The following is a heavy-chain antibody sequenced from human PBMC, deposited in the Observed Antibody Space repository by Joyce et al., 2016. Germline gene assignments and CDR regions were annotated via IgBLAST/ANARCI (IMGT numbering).Heavy chain of an antibody. CDR3: ARSSYTNGIFDY. J-gene: IGHJ4*02. D-gene: IGHD2-8*01. CDR1: GFTFSRYS. Sequence: EVQLVESGGGLVKPGGSLRLSCAASGFTFSRYSISWVSQDPGKGLGWVSSLSSSSSYIKYTDSVKVRFTISRDNAKNSLYLQMNSLRVEDTAVYYCARSSYTNGIFDYWGQGTLVTVSS. V-gene: IGHV3-21*01. CDR2: LSSSSSYI.